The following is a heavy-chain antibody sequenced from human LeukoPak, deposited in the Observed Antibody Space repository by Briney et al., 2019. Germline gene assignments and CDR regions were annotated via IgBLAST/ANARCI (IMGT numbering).Heavy chain of an antibody. D-gene: IGHD2-2*01. V-gene: IGHV1-69*13. Sequence: SVTVSFKASGGTFISYAISWVRQAPGQGLEWMGGIIPIFGTANYAQKFQGRVTITADESTSTAYMELSSLRSENTAVYYCARDDPQVPAARYYYGMDVWGQGTTVTVSS. CDR1: GGTFISYA. CDR2: IIPIFGTA. J-gene: IGHJ6*02. CDR3: ARDDPQVPAARYYYGMDV.